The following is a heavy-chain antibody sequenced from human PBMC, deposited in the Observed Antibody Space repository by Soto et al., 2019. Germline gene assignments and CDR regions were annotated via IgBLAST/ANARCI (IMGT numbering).Heavy chain of an antibody. D-gene: IGHD4-17*01. Sequence: QVQLVQSGAEVKKPGASVKVSCKASGYTFTSYDINWVRQATGQGLEWMGWMNANSGNTGYAQNFQGRATMTRNTSISTSYMELSSLRSEDTALYYCARSTNDYGDRHWGQGTLVTVSS. CDR2: MNANSGNT. CDR3: ARSTNDYGDRH. J-gene: IGHJ4*02. CDR1: GYTFTSYD. V-gene: IGHV1-8*01.